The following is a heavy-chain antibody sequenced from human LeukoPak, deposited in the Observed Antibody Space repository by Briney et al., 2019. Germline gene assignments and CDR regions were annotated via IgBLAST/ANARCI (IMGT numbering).Heavy chain of an antibody. CDR3: ARGGSNGYNWFDP. D-gene: IGHD3-22*01. J-gene: IGHJ5*02. Sequence: GGSLRLSCAASGFTFSDYYMSWIRQAPGKGLEWVSYISDTGNTKYYADPVKGRFTISRDNTKSSLSLQMNSLTAEDTAFYYCARGGSNGYNWFDPWGQGTLVTVSS. V-gene: IGHV3-11*01. CDR2: ISDTGNTK. CDR1: GFTFSDYY.